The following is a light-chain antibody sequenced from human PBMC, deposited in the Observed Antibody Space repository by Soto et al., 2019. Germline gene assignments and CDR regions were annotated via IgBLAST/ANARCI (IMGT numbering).Light chain of an antibody. J-gene: IGKJ3*01. CDR1: QSISSW. CDR2: KAS. V-gene: IGKV1-5*03. Sequence: DIQMTQSPSTLSASVGDRVTITCRASQSISSWLAWYQQKPGKAPKLLIYKASSLESGVPSRFSGSGSGTEFTLTISSLQPEDFATYYCQQYNSYPNTFGRRTKVDIK. CDR3: QQYNSYPNT.